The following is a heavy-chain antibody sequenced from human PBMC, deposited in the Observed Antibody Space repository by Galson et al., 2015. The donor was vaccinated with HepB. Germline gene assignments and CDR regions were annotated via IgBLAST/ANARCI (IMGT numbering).Heavy chain of an antibody. V-gene: IGHV5-51*03. CDR1: GYTFTKYW. Sequence: QSGAEVKKPGESLKISCKTSGYTFTKYWIGWVRQMPGKGLEWMGIIYPADSDTRYGPSFQGQVTISADKSIGTAYLQWSSLKASDTAMYYCARPQNNWGSVDYWGQGTLVTVSS. CDR2: IYPADSDT. CDR3: ARPQNNWGSVDY. D-gene: IGHD7-27*01. J-gene: IGHJ4*02.